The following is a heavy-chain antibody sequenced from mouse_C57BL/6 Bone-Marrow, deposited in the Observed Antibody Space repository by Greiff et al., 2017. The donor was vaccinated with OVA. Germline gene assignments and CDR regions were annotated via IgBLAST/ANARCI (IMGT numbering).Heavy chain of an antibody. D-gene: IGHD1-1*01. V-gene: IGHV5-6*02. J-gene: IGHJ3*01. CDR3: ARQGYYGPFAY. CDR2: ISSGGSYS. Sequence: VTLVESGGDLVKPVGSLKLSCAASVFPFSSYCLSLFRQTPDTWLALVATISSGGSYSYYPDSVKGRFTISRDNAKNTLYLQMSSLKSEDTAMYYCARQGYYGPFAYWGQGTLVTVSA. CDR1: VFPFSSYC.